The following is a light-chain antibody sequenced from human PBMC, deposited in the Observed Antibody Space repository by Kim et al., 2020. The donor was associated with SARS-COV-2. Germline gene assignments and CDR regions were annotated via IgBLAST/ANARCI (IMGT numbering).Light chain of an antibody. Sequence: ATLSLSPGERATLSCRASQSVGTYLAWYQQKPGQAPRLLIYDASKRATGIPAMFRGSGSGTDFTLTIGTLEPEDSAVYYCQQRGNFGQGTRLEIK. CDR1: QSVGTY. CDR3: QQRGN. CDR2: DAS. J-gene: IGKJ5*01. V-gene: IGKV3-11*01.